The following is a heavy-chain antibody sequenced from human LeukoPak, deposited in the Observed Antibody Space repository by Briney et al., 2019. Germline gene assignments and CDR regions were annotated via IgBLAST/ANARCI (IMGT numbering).Heavy chain of an antibody. J-gene: IGHJ4*02. CDR2: ISYDGSNK. D-gene: IGHD5-12*01. CDR1: GFTFSIFP. CDR3: AKDGGYSGYDYYFDY. Sequence: GGSLRLSCEASGFTFSIFPMHWVRQAPGKGLEWVAVISYDGSNKYYADSVRGRFTISRDNSKNTLYLQMNSLRAEDTAVYYCAKDGGYSGYDYYFDYWGQGTLVTVSS. V-gene: IGHV3-30*18.